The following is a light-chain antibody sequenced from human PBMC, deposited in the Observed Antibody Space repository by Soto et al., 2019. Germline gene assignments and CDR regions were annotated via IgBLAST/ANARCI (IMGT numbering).Light chain of an antibody. CDR3: QQYGGSPRT. Sequence: EIVLTQSPGTLPLSPGEGATVSCRASQSISSNFSACYQQKRGQAPSLLIHGASNRATGIPDTFSGSGSGTDFTLTITRLEPEDFLVYYCQQYGGSPRTFGQGTKVEVK. V-gene: IGKV3-20*01. J-gene: IGKJ1*01. CDR2: GAS. CDR1: QSISSNF.